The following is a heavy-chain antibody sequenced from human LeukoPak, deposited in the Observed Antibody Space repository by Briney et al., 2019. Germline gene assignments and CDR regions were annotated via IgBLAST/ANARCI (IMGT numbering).Heavy chain of an antibody. CDR1: GFTFSSYW. J-gene: IGHJ3*02. D-gene: IGHD2-2*01. V-gene: IGHV3-7*01. CDR3: AREVGYCSSTSCYSGDAFDI. Sequence: QPGGSLRLSCAASGFTFSSYWMSWVRQAPGKGLEWVANIKQDGSEKYYVDSAKGRFTISRDNAKNSLYLQMNSLRAEDTAEYYCAREVGYCSSTSCYSGDAFDIWGQGTMVTVSS. CDR2: IKQDGSEK.